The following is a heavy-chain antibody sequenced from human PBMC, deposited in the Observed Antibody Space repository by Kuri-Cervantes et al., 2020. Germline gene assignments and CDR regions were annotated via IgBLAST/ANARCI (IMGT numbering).Heavy chain of an antibody. CDR2: MNPNSGNT. J-gene: IGHJ4*02. Sequence: ASVKVSCKPSGYTFTGYYMHWVRQAPRKGLEWMGWMNPNSGNTGYAQKFQGRVTMTRDTSISTAYMELSSLRSEDTAVYYCARGSGGWPHGGYWGQGTLVTVSS. CDR3: ARGSGGWPHGGY. CDR1: GYTFTGYY. V-gene: IGHV1-8*02. D-gene: IGHD4-23*01.